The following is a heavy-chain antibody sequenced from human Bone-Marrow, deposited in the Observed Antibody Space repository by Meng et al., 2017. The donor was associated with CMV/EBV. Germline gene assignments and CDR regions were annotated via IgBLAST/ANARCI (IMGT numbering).Heavy chain of an antibody. Sequence: GGSLRLSCAASGFTFSSYAMHWVRQAPGKVLEWVAVISYDGSNKYYADSVKGRFTISRDNSKNTLYLQMNSLRAEDTAVYYCARQDYGDYDYLGDAFDIWGQGTRVTVSS. CDR3: ARQDYGDYDYLGDAFDI. J-gene: IGHJ3*02. CDR2: ISYDGSNK. V-gene: IGHV3-30-3*01. CDR1: GFTFSSYA. D-gene: IGHD4-17*01.